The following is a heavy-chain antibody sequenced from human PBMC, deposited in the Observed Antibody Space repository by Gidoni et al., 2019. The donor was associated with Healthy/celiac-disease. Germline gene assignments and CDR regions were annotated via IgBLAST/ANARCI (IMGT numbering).Heavy chain of an antibody. CDR3: ARGPHGWELLCDP. CDR1: GYTFTSYD. J-gene: IGHJ5*02. V-gene: IGHV1-8*01. Sequence: QVQLVQSGAEVKKPGASVKVSCKASGYTFTSYDINWVRQATGQGLEWMGWMNPNSCNTGYAQKFQGRVTMTRNTSISTAYMGLSSLRSEDTAVDYGARGPHGWELLCDPWGQGTLVTVSS. D-gene: IGHD1-26*01. CDR2: MNPNSCNT.